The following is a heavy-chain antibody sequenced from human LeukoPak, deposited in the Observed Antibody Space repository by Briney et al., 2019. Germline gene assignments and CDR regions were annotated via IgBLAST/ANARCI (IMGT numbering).Heavy chain of an antibody. Sequence: ASVKVSCKVSGYTLTELSMHWVRQAPGKGLEWMGGFDPEDGETIYAQKSQGRVTMTEDTSTDTAHMELSSLRSEDTAAYYCATKERIVATIDFDYWGQGTLVTVSS. CDR3: ATKERIVATIDFDY. V-gene: IGHV1-24*01. D-gene: IGHD5-12*01. CDR2: FDPEDGET. CDR1: GYTLTELS. J-gene: IGHJ4*02.